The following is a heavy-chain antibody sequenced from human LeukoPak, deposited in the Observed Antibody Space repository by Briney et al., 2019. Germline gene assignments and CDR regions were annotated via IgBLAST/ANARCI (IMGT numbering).Heavy chain of an antibody. V-gene: IGHV5-51*01. CDR1: GYSFTSYW. CDR2: IYPGDSDT. J-gene: IGHJ5*02. D-gene: IGHD2-15*01. Sequence: GEALQISCQGTGYSFTSYWIGWVRQMPGKGLEWMGIIYPGDSDTRYSPSFQGQVTISADKSISTAYLQWSSLKASDTAMYYCARHCSGGSCYSGFDPWGQGTLVTVSS. CDR3: ARHCSGGSCYSGFDP.